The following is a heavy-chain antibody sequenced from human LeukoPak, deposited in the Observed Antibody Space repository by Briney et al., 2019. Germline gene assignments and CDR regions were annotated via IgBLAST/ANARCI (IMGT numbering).Heavy chain of an antibody. J-gene: IGHJ4*02. CDR2: INWNGGST. D-gene: IGHD4-23*01. Sequence: GGSLRLSCAASGFTFDDYGMSWVRQAPGKGLEWVSGINWNGGSTGYADSVKGRFTISRDNAKNSLYLQMNSLRAEDTAVYYCARSSREPRGYAPWELMPPFDYWGQGTLVTVSS. CDR3: ARSSREPRGYAPWELMPPFDY. V-gene: IGHV3-20*04. CDR1: GFTFDDYG.